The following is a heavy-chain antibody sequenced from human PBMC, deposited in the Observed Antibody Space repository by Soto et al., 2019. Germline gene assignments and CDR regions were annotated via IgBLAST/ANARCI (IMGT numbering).Heavy chain of an antibody. CDR2: IKSKTDGGTT. CDR1: GFTFSNAW. D-gene: IGHD1-20*01. V-gene: IGHV3-15*02. CDR3: ATKRTAITTIGPGY. J-gene: IGHJ4*02. Sequence: EVQLVESGGALVKPGGSLRLSCAASGFTFSNAWMSWVRQAPGKGLEWVGRIKSKTDGGTTDYAAAVEGRFTISREDSKNTVYLQMDSLKTEDTAVYYCATKRTAITTIGPGYWGQGTLVTVSS.